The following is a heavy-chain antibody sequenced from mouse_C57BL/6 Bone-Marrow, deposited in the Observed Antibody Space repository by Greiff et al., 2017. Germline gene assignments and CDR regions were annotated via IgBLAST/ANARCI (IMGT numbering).Heavy chain of an antibody. Sequence: VQLQQSGPELVKPGASVQLSCKASGYTFTSYDINWVKQRPGQGLEWIGWIYPRDGSTKYTETFKGKATLTVDTSSSTAYMELHSLTTEDSAVYFWARSPITTVVAPSAMDYWGQGNSGTVSS. CDR3: ARSPITTVVAPSAMDY. CDR1: GYTFTSYD. V-gene: IGHV1-85*01. CDR2: IYPRDGST. D-gene: IGHD1-1*01. J-gene: IGHJ4*01.